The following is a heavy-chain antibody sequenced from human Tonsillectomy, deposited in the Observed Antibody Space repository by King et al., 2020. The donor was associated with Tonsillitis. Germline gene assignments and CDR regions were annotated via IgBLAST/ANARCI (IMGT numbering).Heavy chain of an antibody. J-gene: IGHJ4*02. V-gene: IGHV3-30*04. CDR3: AREGPFIAVAGTPLDY. CDR2: ISYDGGDK. CDR1: VFTFNSYA. D-gene: IGHD6-19*01. Sequence: VQLVESGGGVVQPGRSLRLSCAASVFTFNSYAMHWVRQAPGKGLEWVAVISYDGGDKYYSDSVKGRFTISRDNSKNTLYLQMHSLRGEDTAVYYCAREGPFIAVAGTPLDYWGQGTLVTVSS.